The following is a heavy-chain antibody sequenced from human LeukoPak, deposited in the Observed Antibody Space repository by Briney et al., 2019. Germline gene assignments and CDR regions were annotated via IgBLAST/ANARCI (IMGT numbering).Heavy chain of an antibody. CDR2: ISYDGSNK. CDR3: AKAPGVRGVIRKSYFDY. V-gene: IGHV3-30*18. Sequence: GGSLRLSCAASGFTFSSYGMHWVRQAPGKGLEWVSVISYDGSNKYYADSVKGRFTISRDNSKNTLYLQMNSLRAEDTAVYYCAKAPGVRGVIRKSYFDYWGQGTLVTVSS. CDR1: GFTFSSYG. J-gene: IGHJ4*02. D-gene: IGHD3-10*01.